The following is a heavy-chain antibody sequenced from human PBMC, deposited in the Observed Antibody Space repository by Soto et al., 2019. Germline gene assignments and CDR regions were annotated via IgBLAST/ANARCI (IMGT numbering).Heavy chain of an antibody. V-gene: IGHV3-23*01. J-gene: IGHJ4*02. CDR2: ISGSGGST. D-gene: IGHD3-16*02. CDR1: GFTFSSYA. Sequence: GGSLRLSCAASGFTFSSYAMSWVRQAPWKGLEWVSAISGSGGSTYYADSVKGRFTISRDNSKNTLYLQMNSLRAEDTAVYYCAKDRGITFGGVIGVFDYWGQGTLVTVSS. CDR3: AKDRGITFGGVIGVFDY.